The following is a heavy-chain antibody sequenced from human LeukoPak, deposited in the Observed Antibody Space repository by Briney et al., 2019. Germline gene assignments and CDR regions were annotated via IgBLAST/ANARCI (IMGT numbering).Heavy chain of an antibody. V-gene: IGHV3-48*01. CDR3: ARENYDYVWGSYRYLDY. D-gene: IGHD3-16*02. CDR2: ISSSSSTI. CDR1: GFTFRSYA. J-gene: IGHJ4*02. Sequence: PGGSLRLSCAASGFTFRSYAMNWVRQAPGKGLEWVSYISSSSSTIYYADSVKGRFTISRDNAKNSLYLQMNSLRAEDTAVYYCARENYDYVWGSYRYLDYWGQGTLVTVSS.